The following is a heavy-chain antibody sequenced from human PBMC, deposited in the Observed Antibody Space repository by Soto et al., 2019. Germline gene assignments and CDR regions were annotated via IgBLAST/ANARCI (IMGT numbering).Heavy chain of an antibody. CDR3: AKVGVRRSTGGIDY. D-gene: IGHD3-16*01. Sequence: EVQLLESGGGLVQPGGSLRVSCAASGLSFSNSVLYWVRQAPGKGLEWVSAVTESDNPTYADSVKGRFTISRDNSKNTVYLQMNSLRADDTAVYYCAKVGVRRSTGGIDYWGQGTLVTVSS. V-gene: IGHV3-23*01. J-gene: IGHJ4*02. CDR1: GLSFSNSV. CDR2: VTESDNPT.